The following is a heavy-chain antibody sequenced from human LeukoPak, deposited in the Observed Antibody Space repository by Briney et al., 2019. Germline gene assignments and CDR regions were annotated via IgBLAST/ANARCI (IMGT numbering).Heavy chain of an antibody. CDR2: ISSSSSYI. V-gene: IGHV3-21*01. CDR3: ARDEANYYDSSGYGFDY. CDR1: GFTFSGYS. Sequence: GGSLRLSCAASGFTFSGYSMNWVRQAPGKGLEWVSSISSSSSYIYYADSVKGRFTISRDNAKNSLYLQMNSLRAEDTAVYYCARDEANYYDSSGYGFDYWGQGTLVTVSS. D-gene: IGHD3-22*01. J-gene: IGHJ4*02.